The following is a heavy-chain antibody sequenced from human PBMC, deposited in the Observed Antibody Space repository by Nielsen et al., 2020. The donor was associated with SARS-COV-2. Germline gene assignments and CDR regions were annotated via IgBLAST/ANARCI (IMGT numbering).Heavy chain of an antibody. CDR2: FDPEDGET. D-gene: IGHD4-23*01. CDR3: AKAWITTVVTPSHVGYFDL. J-gene: IGHJ2*01. CDR1: GYTLTELS. V-gene: IGHV1-24*01. Sequence: ASVKVSCKVSGYTLTELSMHWVRQAPGKGLEWMGGFDPEDGETIYAQKFQGRVTMTEDTSTDTAYMELSSLRSEDTAVYYCAKAWITTVVTPSHVGYFDLWGRGTLVTVSS.